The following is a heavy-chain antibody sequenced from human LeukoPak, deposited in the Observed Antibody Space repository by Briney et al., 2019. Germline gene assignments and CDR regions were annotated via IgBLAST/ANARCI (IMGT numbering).Heavy chain of an antibody. D-gene: IGHD6-13*01. CDR1: GYTFTGYY. Sequence: ASVKVSCKASGYTFTGYYMHWVRQAPGQGLEWMGWINPNSGGTNYAQKFQGRVTMTRDTSISTAYMALSRLRSDDTAVYYCARDKDVAAADLDYWGQGTLVTVSS. J-gene: IGHJ4*02. CDR3: ARDKDVAAADLDY. CDR2: INPNSGGT. V-gene: IGHV1-2*02.